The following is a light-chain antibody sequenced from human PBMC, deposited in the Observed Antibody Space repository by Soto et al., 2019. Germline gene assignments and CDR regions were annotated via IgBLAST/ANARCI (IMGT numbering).Light chain of an antibody. CDR3: SAHGGTNPYV. CDR1: AITIGGYSF. J-gene: IGLJ1*01. V-gene: IGLV2-8*01. Sequence: QSALTQPPSASGFLGRSVATPGIGTAITIGGYSFVSWYKQHPGKAPKLLIYDANKRPSGVPDRFSGSKSGNTASLTVSGLQAEDEAEYYCSAHGGTNPYVFGTGTKLTVL. CDR2: DAN.